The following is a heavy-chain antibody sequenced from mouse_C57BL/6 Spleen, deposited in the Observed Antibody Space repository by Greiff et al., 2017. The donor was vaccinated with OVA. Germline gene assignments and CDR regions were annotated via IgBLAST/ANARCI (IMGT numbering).Heavy chain of an antibody. Sequence: EVQLQQSGPELVKPGASVKISCKASGYSFTDYNMNWVKQSNGKSLEWIGVINPNYGTTSYNQKFKGKATLTVDQSSSTAYMQLNSLTSEDSAVDYCARGDTTVVATDWYFDVWGTGTTVTVSS. J-gene: IGHJ1*03. CDR2: INPNYGTT. CDR1: GYSFTDYN. CDR3: ARGDTTVVATDWYFDV. D-gene: IGHD1-1*01. V-gene: IGHV1-39*01.